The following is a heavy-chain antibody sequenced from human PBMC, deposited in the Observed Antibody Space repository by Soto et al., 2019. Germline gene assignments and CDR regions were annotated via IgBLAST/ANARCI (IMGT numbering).Heavy chain of an antibody. J-gene: IGHJ6*02. Sequence: QVQLVQSGAEVKKPRSSVKVSCKASGATFSSYAISWVRQSPGQGLEWMGGIIPIFGTANYAQKFQGRVTLSEDESTSTAYLELSSLRPEDTAVYYCARDILSRAARPTSSLRSGMDVWGQGTTVTVSS. D-gene: IGHD6-6*01. V-gene: IGHV1-69*01. CDR2: IIPIFGTA. CDR3: ARDILSRAARPTSSLRSGMDV. CDR1: GATFSSYA.